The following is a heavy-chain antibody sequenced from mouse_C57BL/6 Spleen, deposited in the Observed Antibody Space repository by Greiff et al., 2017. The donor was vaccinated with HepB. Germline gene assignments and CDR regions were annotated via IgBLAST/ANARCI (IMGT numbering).Heavy chain of an antibody. Sequence: QVQLQQSGAELAKPGASVKLSCKASGYTFTSYWMHWVKQRPGQGLKWIGYINPSSGYTKYNQKFKDKATLTADKSSSTAYMQLSSLTYEDSAVYYCARGAITTVAYFDYWGQGTTLTVSS. CDR2: INPSSGYT. CDR1: GYTFTSYW. V-gene: IGHV1-7*01. J-gene: IGHJ2*01. D-gene: IGHD1-1*01. CDR3: ARGAITTVAYFDY.